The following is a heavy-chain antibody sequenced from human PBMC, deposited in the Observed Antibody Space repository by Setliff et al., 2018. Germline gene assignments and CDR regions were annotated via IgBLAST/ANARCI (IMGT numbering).Heavy chain of an antibody. CDR3: ARDIGTYLPAGAFDI. Sequence: PSETLSLTCTVSGGSISSYYWSWIRQPPGKGLEWIGYIYYTGNTDYNPSLKSRVTISIDTSKNQFSLRLNSVTAADTAVYYCARDIGTYLPAGAFDIWGQGTMVTV. D-gene: IGHD1-26*01. V-gene: IGHV4-59*01. CDR1: GGSISSYY. J-gene: IGHJ3*02. CDR2: IYYTGNT.